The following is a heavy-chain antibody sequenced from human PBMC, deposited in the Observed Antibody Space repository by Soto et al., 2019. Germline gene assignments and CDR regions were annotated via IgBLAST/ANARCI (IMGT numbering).Heavy chain of an antibody. CDR2: IIPIFGTA. CDR3: ARVNHRGLQLWYFDL. J-gene: IGHJ2*01. CDR1: GGTFSSYT. V-gene: IGHV1-69*12. D-gene: IGHD5-12*01. Sequence: QVQLVQSGAEVKKPGSSVTVSCKASGGTFSSYTISWVRQAPGQGLEWMGGIIPIFGTANYAQKFQGRVTIPADYSTGTAYMELSSLSSEDTAVYYCARVNHRGLQLWYFDLWGRGTLVTVSS.